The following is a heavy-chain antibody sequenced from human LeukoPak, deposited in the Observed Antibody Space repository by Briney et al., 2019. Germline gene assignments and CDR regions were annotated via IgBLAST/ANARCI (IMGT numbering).Heavy chain of an antibody. Sequence: GGSLRLSCAASGFTFSSYWMYWVRPAPGKGLVWVSRINSDGSSTSYADSVKGRFTISRDNAKNTLYLQTNSLRAEDTAVYYCARRRDYSLDYWGQGTLVTVSS. V-gene: IGHV3-74*01. J-gene: IGHJ4*02. CDR3: ARRRDYSLDY. CDR1: GFTFSSYW. D-gene: IGHD2-15*01. CDR2: INSDGSST.